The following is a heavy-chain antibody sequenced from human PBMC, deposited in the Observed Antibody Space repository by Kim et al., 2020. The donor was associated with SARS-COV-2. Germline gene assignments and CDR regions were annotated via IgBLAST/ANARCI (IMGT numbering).Heavy chain of an antibody. CDR3: AREVLRDTAMANGMDV. J-gene: IGHJ6*02. V-gene: IGHV4-31*03. D-gene: IGHD5-18*01. Sequence: SETLSLTCTVSGGSISSGDYYWSWIRQHPGKGLEYIGYIYYSGSTYYNPSLKSRVTISIDTSKNQFSLRLSSVTAADTAVYYCAREVLRDTAMANGMDVWGQGTTVTVSS. CDR2: IYYSGST. CDR1: GGSISSGDYY.